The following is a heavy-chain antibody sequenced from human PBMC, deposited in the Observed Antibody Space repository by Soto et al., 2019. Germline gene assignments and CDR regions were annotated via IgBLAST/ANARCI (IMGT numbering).Heavy chain of an antibody. J-gene: IGHJ4*02. CDR3: ARVLTTVTNYFDY. CDR2: ISSSSYI. CDR1: GFTFSSYS. V-gene: IGHV3-21*01. Sequence: PGGSLRLSCAASGFTFSSYSMNWVRQAPGKGLEWVSSISSSSYIYYADSVKGRFAISGDNAKNSLYLQMNSLRAEDTAVYYCARVLTTVTNYFDYWGQGTLVTVSS. D-gene: IGHD4-17*01.